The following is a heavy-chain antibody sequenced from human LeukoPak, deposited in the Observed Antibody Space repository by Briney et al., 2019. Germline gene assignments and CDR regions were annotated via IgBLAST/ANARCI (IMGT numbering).Heavy chain of an antibody. CDR2: IKSKTDGGTT. V-gene: IGHV3-15*01. CDR3: TMGDYYGSGAQDDAFDI. CDR1: GFTFSSAW. Sequence: GGSLRLSCAASGFTFSSAWMSWVRQAPGKGLEWVGRIKSKTDGGTTDYAAPVKGRFTISRDDSKNTLYLQMNSLKTEDTAVYYCTMGDYYGSGAQDDAFDIWGQGTMVTVSS. J-gene: IGHJ3*02. D-gene: IGHD3-10*01.